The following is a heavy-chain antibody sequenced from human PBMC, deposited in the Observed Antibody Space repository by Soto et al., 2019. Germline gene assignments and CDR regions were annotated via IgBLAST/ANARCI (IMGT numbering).Heavy chain of an antibody. CDR2: VYTSGNA. V-gene: IGHV4-4*07. D-gene: IGHD3-9*01. J-gene: IGHJ4*02. Sequence: SETLSLTCSVSGGSISGYYWSWIRQPAGKGLEWIGRVYTSGNANYNPSLKSRVTMSVDTSKNQFSLKLSSVTAADTAVYYCARVPTILRYFDWPIDYWGQGTLVTVS. CDR3: ARVPTILRYFDWPIDY. CDR1: GGSISGYY.